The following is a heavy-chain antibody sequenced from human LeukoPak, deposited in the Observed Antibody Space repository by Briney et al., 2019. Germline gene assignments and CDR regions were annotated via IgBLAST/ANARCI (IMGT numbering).Heavy chain of an antibody. V-gene: IGHV4-39*07. CDR1: GGSISSNSYY. J-gene: IGHJ6*03. Sequence: SETLSLTCTVSGGSISSNSYYWGWIRQPPGKGLGWIASIFYGGSTHYNPSLKSRVTILVDTSKNQFSLKMTSVTAADTAVYYCARTTEGGYTYNYFYYYYMDVWGKGTTVTISS. CDR3: ARTTEGGYTYNYFYYYYMDV. D-gene: IGHD5-18*01. CDR2: IFYGGST.